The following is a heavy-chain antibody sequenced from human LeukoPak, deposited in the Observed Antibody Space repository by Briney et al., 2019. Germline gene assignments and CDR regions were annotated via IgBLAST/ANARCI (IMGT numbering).Heavy chain of an antibody. CDR3: ARLAATVDY. D-gene: IGHD6-25*01. CDR2: ISGSGGST. Sequence: GSLRLSCAASGFTFSSYAMSWVRQAPGKGLGWVSVISGSGGSTYYADSVKGRLTISRDNAKNSLYLQMNSLRAEDTAVYYCARLAATVDYWGQGTLVTVSS. CDR1: GFTFSSYA. V-gene: IGHV3-23*01. J-gene: IGHJ4*02.